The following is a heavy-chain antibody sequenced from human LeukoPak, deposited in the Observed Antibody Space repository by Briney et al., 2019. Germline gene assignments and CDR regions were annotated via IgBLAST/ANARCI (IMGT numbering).Heavy chain of an antibody. D-gene: IGHD5-12*01. CDR2: ISGGNGKPYYA. V-gene: IGHV3-23*01. CDR1: GFPFSSYA. CDR3: AKEGNIVASNHPRDYFDY. J-gene: IGHJ4*02. Sequence: PGGSLSLSCAASGFPFSSYAMSWVRQSPGKGLEWGSAISGGNGKPYYAYYADSVRGRFTISRDNSKNTLYLQMNSLRAEDTAVYYCAKEGNIVASNHPRDYFDYWGQGTLVTVSS.